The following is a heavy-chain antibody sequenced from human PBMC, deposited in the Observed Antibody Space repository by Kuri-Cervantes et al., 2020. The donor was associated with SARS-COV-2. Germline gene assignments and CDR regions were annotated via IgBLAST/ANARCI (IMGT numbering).Heavy chain of an antibody. V-gene: IGHV1-2*02. CDR2: INPNSGGT. CDR1: GYTFTSYY. D-gene: IGHD1-26*01. Sequence: ASVKVSCKASGYTFTSYYMHWVRQAPGQGLEWMGWINPNSGGTNYAQKFQGRVTMTRDTSISTAYMELSGLRSDDTAVYYCARDSLLSGSYHFDYWGQGTLVTVSS. J-gene: IGHJ4*02. CDR3: ARDSLLSGSYHFDY.